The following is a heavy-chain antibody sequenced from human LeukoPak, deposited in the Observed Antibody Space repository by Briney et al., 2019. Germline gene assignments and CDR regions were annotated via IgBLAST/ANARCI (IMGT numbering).Heavy chain of an antibody. V-gene: IGHV3-21*01. CDR2: ISSSTTYI. D-gene: IGHD4-17*01. J-gene: IGHJ4*02. CDR1: GFTFINYN. CDR3: ARQVYGDYVYYFDY. Sequence: GGSLRPSCAASGFTFINYNMNWVRQAPGRGLEWVSSISSSTTYIYYADSVKGRFTISRDNAKNSLYLQMNSLRAEDTAVYYCARQVYGDYVYYFDYWGQGTLVTVSS.